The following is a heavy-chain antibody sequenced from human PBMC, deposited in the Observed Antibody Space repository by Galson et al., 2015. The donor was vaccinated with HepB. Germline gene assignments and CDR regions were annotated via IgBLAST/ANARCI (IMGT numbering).Heavy chain of an antibody. CDR2: IRYDGSNK. J-gene: IGHJ3*02. V-gene: IGHV3-33*01. D-gene: IGHD3-3*01. Sequence: SLRLSCAASGFTFSSYGMHWVRQAPGKGLEWVAVIRYDGSNKYYADSVKGRFTISRDNSKNTLYLQMNSLRAEDTAVYYCARDYVRADYDFWSGYHNAFDIWGQGTMVTVSS. CDR3: ARDYVRADYDFWSGYHNAFDI. CDR1: GFTFSSYG.